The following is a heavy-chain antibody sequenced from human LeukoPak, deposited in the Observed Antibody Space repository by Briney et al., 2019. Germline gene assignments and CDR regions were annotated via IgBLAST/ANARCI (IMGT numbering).Heavy chain of an antibody. V-gene: IGHV1-46*01. CDR1: GYTFTSYY. CDR3: ARVYGDYGEFDP. D-gene: IGHD4-17*01. Sequence: ASVKVSCKASGYTFTSYYMHWVRQAPGQGLEWMGIINPSGGSTSYAQKFQGRVTMTTDTSTSTAYMELRSLRSDDTAVYYCARVYGDYGEFDPWGQGTLVTVSS. CDR2: INPSGGST. J-gene: IGHJ5*02.